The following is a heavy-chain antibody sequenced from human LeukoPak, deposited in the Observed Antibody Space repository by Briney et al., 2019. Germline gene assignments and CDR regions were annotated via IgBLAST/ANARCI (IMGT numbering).Heavy chain of an antibody. CDR2: ISSSSSYI. Sequence: GGSLRLSCAASGFTFSSYAMSWVRQAPGKGLEWVSSISSSSSYIYYADSLKGRFTISRDNAKNSLYLQMNSLRAEDTAVYYCARVPGDYWGQGILVTVSS. V-gene: IGHV3-21*01. CDR3: ARVPGDY. J-gene: IGHJ4*02. CDR1: GFTFSSYA.